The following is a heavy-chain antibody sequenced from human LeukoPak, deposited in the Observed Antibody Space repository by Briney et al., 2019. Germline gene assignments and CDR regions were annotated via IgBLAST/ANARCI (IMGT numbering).Heavy chain of an antibody. V-gene: IGHV3-11*01. CDR3: AREFLLDYYFDY. CDR1: GFTFSDYY. D-gene: IGHD3-22*01. CDR2: ISSSGTTI. Sequence: PGRSLRLSCAASGFTFSDYYMSWIRQAPGKGLEWISYISSSGTTIYYADSVKGRFTISRDNAKNSLYLQMNSLRAEDTAVYYCAREFLLDYYFDYWGQGTLVTVSS. J-gene: IGHJ4*02.